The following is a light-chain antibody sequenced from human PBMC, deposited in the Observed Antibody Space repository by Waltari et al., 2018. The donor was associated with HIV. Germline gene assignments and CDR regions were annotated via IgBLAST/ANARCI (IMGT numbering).Light chain of an antibody. Sequence: QSVLTQPPSASGTPGQRVTISCSGSRSNIGSNTVSWYQQLPGTAPKLFIYSNNQRPSGVPDRFSGSKSGTSASLAISGLQFEDEADYYCAAWDDSLNGWVFGGGTKLTVV. CDR1: RSNIGSNT. V-gene: IGLV1-44*01. J-gene: IGLJ3*02. CDR3: AAWDDSLNGWV. CDR2: SNN.